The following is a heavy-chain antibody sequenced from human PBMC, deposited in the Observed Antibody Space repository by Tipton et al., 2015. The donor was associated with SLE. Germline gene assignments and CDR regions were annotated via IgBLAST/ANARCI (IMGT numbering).Heavy chain of an antibody. V-gene: IGHV4-59*12. CDR1: GGSISSDY. D-gene: IGHD6-13*01. Sequence: TLSLTCTVSGGSISSDYWTWIRQPPGKGLEWIGSIFYSGSTTYNPSLKSRVTMSVDTPKNQFSLKLTSVTAADTAMYYCACQPDYSSTWYRDYWGQGTQVTVSS. CDR3: ACQPDYSSTWYRDY. J-gene: IGHJ4*02. CDR2: IFYSGST.